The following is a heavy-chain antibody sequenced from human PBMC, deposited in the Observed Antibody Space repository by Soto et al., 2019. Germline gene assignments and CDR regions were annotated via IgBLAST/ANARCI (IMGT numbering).Heavy chain of an antibody. CDR2: ISNSGSSI. Sequence: EVQLVESGGGSVQPGGSLRLSCAASGFTFSSYEMNWVRQAPGKGLEWVSYISNSGSSIYYADSVKGRFTISRDTAKNSLYLQMNSLRAEDTAVYYCARLHYHDFSAYEAFDIWGQGTMVTVSS. J-gene: IGHJ3*02. D-gene: IGHD3-22*01. CDR3: ARLHYHDFSAYEAFDI. V-gene: IGHV3-48*03. CDR1: GFTFSSYE.